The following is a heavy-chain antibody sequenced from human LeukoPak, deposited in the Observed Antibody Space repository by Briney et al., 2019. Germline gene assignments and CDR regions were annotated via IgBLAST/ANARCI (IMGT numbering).Heavy chain of an antibody. CDR2: IYYSGST. J-gene: IGHJ4*02. CDR1: GGSISSYY. CDR3: ASSYYDSGGYYRVDY. D-gene: IGHD3-22*01. V-gene: IGHV4-59*01. Sequence: SETLSLTWSVSGGSISSYYWSWIRQPPGKGLEWIGYIYYSGSTNYNPSLKSRVTVSVDTSKNQFSLKLSSVTAADTAVYYCASSYYDSGGYYRVDYWGQGTLVSVSS.